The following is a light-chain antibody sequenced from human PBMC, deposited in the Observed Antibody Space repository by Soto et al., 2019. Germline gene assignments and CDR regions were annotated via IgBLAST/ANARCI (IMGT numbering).Light chain of an antibody. CDR1: SIDVGNFDL. V-gene: IGLV2-18*01. J-gene: IGLJ3*02. CDR3: SLKTSSVTWV. CDR2: QVS. Sequence: QSALTQPPSVSGSPGQSVPISCTGTSIDVGNFDLVSWYQQPPGTAPKLLIYQVSNRPSGVPDRFSGSQSGNTASLTISGRQAEDEADYYCSLKTSSVTWVFGGGTKLTVL.